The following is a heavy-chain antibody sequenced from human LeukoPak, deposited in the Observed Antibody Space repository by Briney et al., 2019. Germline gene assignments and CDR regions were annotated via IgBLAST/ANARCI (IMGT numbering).Heavy chain of an antibody. V-gene: IGHV3-7*01. CDR3: ARSGGYCTNGVCSVRY. CDR1: GFTFSSYW. D-gene: IGHD2-8*01. CDR2: IKQDGSEK. Sequence: PGGSLRLSCAAPGFTFSSYWMSWVRQAPGKGLEWVANIKQDGSEKYYVHSVKGRFTISRDNAKNSLYLQMNSLRAEDTAVYYCARSGGYCTNGVCSVRYWGQGTLVTVSS. J-gene: IGHJ4*02.